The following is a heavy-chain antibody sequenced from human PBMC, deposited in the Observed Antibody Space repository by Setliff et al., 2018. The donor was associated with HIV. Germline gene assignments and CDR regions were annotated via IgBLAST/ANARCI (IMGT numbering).Heavy chain of an antibody. CDR3: ATYADRESNRFDP. V-gene: IGHV4-59*08. CDR1: GVSVSSYY. J-gene: IGHJ5*02. CDR2: IHYTGSS. D-gene: IGHD3-10*01. Sequence: PSETLSLTCTVSGVSVSSYYWCWIRQPPGKGLEWIGYIHYTGSSNYNPSLKRRVTISVDTSKNQFSLKLSSVTAADTAVYYCATYADRESNRFDPWGQGILVTVSS.